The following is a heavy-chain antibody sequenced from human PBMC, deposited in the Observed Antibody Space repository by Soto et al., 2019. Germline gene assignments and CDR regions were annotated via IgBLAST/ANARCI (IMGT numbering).Heavy chain of an antibody. J-gene: IGHJ4*02. V-gene: IGHV3-23*01. Sequence: GGSLRLSCAASGFTFSSYAMSWVRQAPGKGLEWVSAISGSGGSTYYADSVKGRFTISRDNPKNPLYLQMNSLRAEDTAVYYCEEVATPGSSSWYLPLRPDYYFDYWGQGTLVTVSS. CDR1: GFTFSSYA. D-gene: IGHD6-13*01. CDR2: ISGSGGST. CDR3: EEVATPGSSSWYLPLRPDYYFDY.